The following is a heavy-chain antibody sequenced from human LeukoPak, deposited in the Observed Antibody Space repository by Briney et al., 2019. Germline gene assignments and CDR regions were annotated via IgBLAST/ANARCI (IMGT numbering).Heavy chain of an antibody. CDR1: GGSINSDDYF. D-gene: IGHD3-22*01. Sequence: SETLSLTCTVSGGSINSDDYFWGWIRQPPGKGLEWIGSVHYTGSTYYNPSLKGRVTISMDKSTNQFSLKLTSMTAADTAVYYCARAGGADSPQDLDYWGQGILVTVSS. CDR2: VHYTGST. J-gene: IGHJ4*02. CDR3: ARAGGADSPQDLDY. V-gene: IGHV4-39*01.